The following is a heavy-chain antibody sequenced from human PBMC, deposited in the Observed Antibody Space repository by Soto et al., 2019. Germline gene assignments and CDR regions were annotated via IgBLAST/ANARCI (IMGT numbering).Heavy chain of an antibody. CDR1: GYTFTGYY. Sequence: ASVKVSCKASGYTFTGYYMHWVRQAPGQGLEWMGWINPNSGGTNYAQKFQGWVTMTRDTSISTAYMELSRLRSDDTAVYYCAVIAAAGREFLVHRGQGSLVIVSS. CDR2: INPNSGGT. CDR3: AVIAAAGREFLVH. V-gene: IGHV1-2*04. J-gene: IGHJ4*02. D-gene: IGHD6-13*01.